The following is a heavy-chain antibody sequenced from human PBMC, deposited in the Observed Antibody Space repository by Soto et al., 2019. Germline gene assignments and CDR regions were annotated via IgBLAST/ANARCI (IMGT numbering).Heavy chain of an antibody. Sequence: GGYLRLSCAATVFTFGRYAMIWVRQAAGIGREWVRAISGSGGSTYYADSVKGRFTISRDNSKNTLYLQMNSLRAEDTAVYYSAKDRGPAAYCGGDCYSLRYFDYWGQGTLVTVSS. V-gene: IGHV3-23*01. CDR2: ISGSGGST. J-gene: IGHJ4*02. CDR1: VFTFGRYA. CDR3: AKDRGPAAYCGGDCYSLRYFDY. D-gene: IGHD2-21*02.